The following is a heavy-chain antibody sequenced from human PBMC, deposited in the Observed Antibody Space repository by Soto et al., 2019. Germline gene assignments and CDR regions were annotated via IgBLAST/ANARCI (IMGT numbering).Heavy chain of an antibody. D-gene: IGHD3-16*01. CDR1: GFTFSNHV. CDR2: INSRGDNT. CDR3: GNGLENHYNYDY. Sequence: GGSLRLSCAASGFTFSNHVMSWVRQAPGKGPEWVSSINSRGDNTYYAGSVRGRFTISRDNSKSTLYLQMNSLRAEDTAVYYCGNGLENHYNYDYWGQGTLVTVSS. V-gene: IGHV3-23*01. J-gene: IGHJ4*02.